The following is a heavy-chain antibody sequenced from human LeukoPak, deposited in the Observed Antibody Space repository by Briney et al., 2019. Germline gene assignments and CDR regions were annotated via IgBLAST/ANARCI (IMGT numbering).Heavy chain of an antibody. V-gene: IGHV5-51*01. D-gene: IGHD3-22*01. Sequence: GESLKISCQGSGYSFTSYWIGWVRQMPGKGLEWMGIIYPGDSDTRYSPSFQGQVTISADKSISTAYLQWSSLKASDTAMYYCARQYDSSGYDYPAYYYYGMDVWGQGTTVTVSS. CDR1: GYSFTSYW. J-gene: IGHJ6*02. CDR3: ARQYDSSGYDYPAYYYYGMDV. CDR2: IYPGDSDT.